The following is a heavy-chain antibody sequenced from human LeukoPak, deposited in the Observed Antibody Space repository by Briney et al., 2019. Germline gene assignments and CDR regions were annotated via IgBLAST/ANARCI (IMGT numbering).Heavy chain of an antibody. V-gene: IGHV3-9*01. Sequence: PGRSLRLSCAASGFIFDDYAMHWVRQAPGKGLEWVSGISSNSGSIGYADSVKVRFTISRDNAKNSLYREMNSLRAEDTALYYCAQDEYCSGASCYLFDHWGQGTLVTVSS. CDR3: AQDEYCSGASCYLFDH. CDR2: ISSNSGSI. CDR1: GFIFDDYA. J-gene: IGHJ4*02. D-gene: IGHD2-15*01.